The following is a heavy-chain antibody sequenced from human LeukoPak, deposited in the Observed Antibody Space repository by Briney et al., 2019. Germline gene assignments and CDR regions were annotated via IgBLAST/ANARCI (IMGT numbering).Heavy chain of an antibody. CDR1: GFTFSNYS. J-gene: IGHJ3*02. V-gene: IGHV3-21*01. D-gene: IGHD1-26*01. Sequence: GGSLRLSCAASGFTFSNYSMNWVRQAPGKGLEWVSSISSSSSYIYYADSVKGRFTISRDNAKNSLYLQMNSLRAEDTAVYYCARDRSGSYLGAFDIWGQGTMVTVSS. CDR2: ISSSSSYI. CDR3: ARDRSGSYLGAFDI.